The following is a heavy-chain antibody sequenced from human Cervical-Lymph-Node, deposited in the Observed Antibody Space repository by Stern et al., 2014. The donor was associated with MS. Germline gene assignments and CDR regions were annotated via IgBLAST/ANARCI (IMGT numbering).Heavy chain of an antibody. Sequence: EEQLGQSGAELIRPGESLKISCKGSGYKISIYWIALVRQMPRKGLEWAGIIYPGESETRYSPSFQGQGTMFADKSTSTAYLQWSSLNASDTAMYFCARQTTAWASDVWGQGTLVTVSS. V-gene: IGHV5-51*01. J-gene: IGHJ4*02. CDR2: IYPGESET. CDR3: ARQTTAWASDV. CDR1: GYKISIYW. D-gene: IGHD1-14*01.